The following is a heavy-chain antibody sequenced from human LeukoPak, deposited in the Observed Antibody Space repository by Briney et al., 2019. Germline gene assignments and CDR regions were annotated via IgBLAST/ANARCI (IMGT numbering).Heavy chain of an antibody. CDR1: GGSISSGGYS. V-gene: IGHV4-31*11. J-gene: IGHJ4*02. D-gene: IGHD3-10*01. CDR2: IYYSGST. Sequence: SQTLSLTCAVSGGSISSGGYSWSWIRQPPGKGLEWIGYIYYSGSTYYNPSLKSRVTISVDTSKNQFSLKLSSVTAADTAVYYCARGRSGEYYFDYWGQGTLVTVSS. CDR3: ARGRSGEYYFDY.